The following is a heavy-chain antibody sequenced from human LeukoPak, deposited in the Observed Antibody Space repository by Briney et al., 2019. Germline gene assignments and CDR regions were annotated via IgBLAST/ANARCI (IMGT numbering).Heavy chain of an antibody. D-gene: IGHD3-10*01. Sequence: PGGSLRLSCADSGFTFSTYWMSWVRQAPGKGLEWVANIKQDGSEKNYVGSVRGRFTISRDNAKNSLYLQTNSLRAEDTAVYYCARDTRGIFDYWGQGTLVAVSS. CDR3: ARDTRGIFDY. V-gene: IGHV3-7*05. CDR2: IKQDGSEK. J-gene: IGHJ4*02. CDR1: GFTFSTYW.